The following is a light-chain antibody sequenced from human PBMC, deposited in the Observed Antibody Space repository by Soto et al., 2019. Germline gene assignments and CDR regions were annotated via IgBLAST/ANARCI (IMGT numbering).Light chain of an antibody. CDR3: SSYTDRKNLV. V-gene: IGLV2-8*01. CDR2: DVT. CDR1: SSDIGGYNS. J-gene: IGLJ1*01. Sequence: QSALTQSPSASGTPGQSVTISCTGTSSDIGGYNSVSWYQQHPGKAPKVMIYDVTKRPSGVPDRFSDSKSGNTASLTVSALQAEDEADYYCSSYTDRKNLVFGTGTKVTV.